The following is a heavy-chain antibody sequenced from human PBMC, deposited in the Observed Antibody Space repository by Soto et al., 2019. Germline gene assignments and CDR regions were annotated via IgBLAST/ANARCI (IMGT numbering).Heavy chain of an antibody. CDR1: GASITTYY. CDR3: ARRLFGSGWTLDS. CDR2: VYHTGST. D-gene: IGHD6-19*01. J-gene: IGHJ4*02. Sequence: SETLSLTCDVSGASITTYYWSWIRQAPGKGLEWIGNVYHTGSTDYNSSLRSRVTISVDTSKNQFSLNMNSVTAADTAVYYCARRLFGSGWTLDSWGQGALVTVSS. V-gene: IGHV4-59*13.